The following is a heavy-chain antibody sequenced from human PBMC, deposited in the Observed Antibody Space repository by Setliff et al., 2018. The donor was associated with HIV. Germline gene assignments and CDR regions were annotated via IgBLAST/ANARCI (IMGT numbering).Heavy chain of an antibody. CDR3: TKGVQRFRPYYFDS. V-gene: IGHV3-23*01. Sequence: LRLSCAASGFIFNNYGMSWVRRAPGKGLEWVSGIRDNGISTYYADSVTGRFIISRDNSKNTLFLQMNSLKVEDTAIYYCTKGVQRFRPYYFDSWGQGALVTV. CDR2: IRDNGIST. J-gene: IGHJ4*02. CDR1: GFIFNNYG. D-gene: IGHD3-10*01.